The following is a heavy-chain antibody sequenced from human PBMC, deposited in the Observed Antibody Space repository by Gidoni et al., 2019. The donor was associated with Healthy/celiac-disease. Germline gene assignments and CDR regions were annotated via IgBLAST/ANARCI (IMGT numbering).Heavy chain of an antibody. V-gene: IGHV3-33*01. CDR3: AREDTAMDL. J-gene: IGHJ4*02. D-gene: IGHD5-18*01. CDR2: IWYDGSNK. Sequence: QVQLVESGGGVVQPGRSLRLSCAASGFTFSSYGMHWVRQAPGKGLEWVAVIWYDGSNKYYADAVKGRFTISRDNSKNTLYLQMNSLRAEDTAVYYCAREDTAMDLWGQGTLVTVSS. CDR1: GFTFSSYG.